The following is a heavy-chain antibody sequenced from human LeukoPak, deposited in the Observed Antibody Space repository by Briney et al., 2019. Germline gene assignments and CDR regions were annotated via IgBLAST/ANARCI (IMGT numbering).Heavy chain of an antibody. Sequence: PSETLSLTCTVSPDSTTSNFWSWVRQPPGKGLEWIGSMYYSGSTYYNPSLKSRVTISVDTSKNQFSLKLSSVTAADTAVYYCARHLDKVATISAFDIWGQGTMVTVSS. D-gene: IGHD5-12*01. CDR1: PDSTTSNF. V-gene: IGHV4-39*01. CDR2: MYYSGST. CDR3: ARHLDKVATISAFDI. J-gene: IGHJ3*02.